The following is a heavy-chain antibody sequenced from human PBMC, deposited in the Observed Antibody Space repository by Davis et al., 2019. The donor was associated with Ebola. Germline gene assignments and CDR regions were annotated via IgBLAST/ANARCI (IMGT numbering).Heavy chain of an antibody. V-gene: IGHV7-4-1*02. D-gene: IGHD2-2*01. J-gene: IGHJ6*04. CDR2: ININTGNP. CDR1: GYSLTTYG. Sequence: ASVKVSCKASGYSLTTYGMNWVRQAPGQGLEWMGWININTGNPTYAQGFTGRFVFSLDTSVSTAYLQITSLKAEDTAVYYCARSSYTWYFSGMDVWGKGTTVTVSS. CDR3: ARSSYTWYFSGMDV.